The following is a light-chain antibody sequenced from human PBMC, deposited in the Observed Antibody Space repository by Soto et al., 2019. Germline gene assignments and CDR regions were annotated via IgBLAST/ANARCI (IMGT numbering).Light chain of an antibody. CDR3: QQYKNWPLT. CDR2: GAS. V-gene: IGKV3-15*01. CDR1: QSVSSN. J-gene: IGKJ4*01. Sequence: EIVMTQSPATLSVSPGGRATLSCRASQSVSSNLAWYQQKPGQAPRLLIYGASTRATGFPARFSGSGSGTEFTLTISSLQSEDFAVYYCQQYKNWPLTFDGVTTV.